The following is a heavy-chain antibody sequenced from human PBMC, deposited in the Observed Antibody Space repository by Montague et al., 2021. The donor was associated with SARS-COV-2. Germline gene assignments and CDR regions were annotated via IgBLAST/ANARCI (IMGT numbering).Heavy chain of an antibody. V-gene: IGHV4-61*01. Sequence: SETLSLTCTVSGVSVSSGSYYWSWIRQPPGNGLEWIGYIYYSGSTNYNPSLKSRVSISVDTSKNQFSLKLSSVTAADTAVYYCARERLGYYDTSSYYIFDYWGQGTLVTVSS. CDR2: IYYSGST. D-gene: IGHD3-22*01. J-gene: IGHJ4*02. CDR1: GVSVSSGSYY. CDR3: ARERLGYYDTSSYYIFDY.